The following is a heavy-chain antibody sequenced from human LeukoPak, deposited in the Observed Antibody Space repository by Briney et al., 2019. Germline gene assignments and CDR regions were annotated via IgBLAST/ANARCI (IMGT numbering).Heavy chain of an antibody. J-gene: IGHJ4*02. Sequence: SGRSLRLSCAASGFAFNSYAMHRVRQAPGQGLEWVGLIWHDGSHKFYSNSVRGQFTISRDNSKNTVSLQMNNLRPEDTAVYYCAREIFGSGSYPHFWGQGTLVTVSS. CDR2: IWHDGSHK. V-gene: IGHV3-33*01. D-gene: IGHD3-10*01. CDR3: AREIFGSGSYPHF. CDR1: GFAFNSYA.